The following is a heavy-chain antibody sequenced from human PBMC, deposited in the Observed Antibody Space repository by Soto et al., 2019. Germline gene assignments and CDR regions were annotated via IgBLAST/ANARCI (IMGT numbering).Heavy chain of an antibody. J-gene: IGHJ5*02. CDR3: ATRQGGSYNWFDP. CDR2: LYYSGNT. V-gene: IGHV4-39*01. D-gene: IGHD2-15*01. CDR1: GGSISRSSYS. Sequence: ASETLSLTCTVSGGSISRSSYSWAWIRQTPGKGLEWIGTLYYSGNTYYNPSLKSRVTISVDTSKNQFSLKLSSVTAADTAVYYCATRQGGSYNWFDPWGQGTLVTVSS.